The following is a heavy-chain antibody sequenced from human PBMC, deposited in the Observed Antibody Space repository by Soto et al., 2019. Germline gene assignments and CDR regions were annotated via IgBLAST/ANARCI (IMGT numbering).Heavy chain of an antibody. D-gene: IGHD3-3*01. Sequence: SETLSLTCTVSGGSISSYYWSWIRQSPGKGLEWIGYIYYTGSTSYNPSLKSRVTISVDTSNNQFSLKLYSVTAADTAVYYCARSYDSWSGYYPRFDPWGQGTLVTVSS. J-gene: IGHJ5*02. V-gene: IGHV4-59*01. CDR2: IYYTGST. CDR3: ARSYDSWSGYYPRFDP. CDR1: GGSISSYY.